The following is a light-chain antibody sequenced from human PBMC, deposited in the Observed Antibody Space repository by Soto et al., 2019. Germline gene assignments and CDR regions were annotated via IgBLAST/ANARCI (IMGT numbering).Light chain of an antibody. CDR1: QDISTY. Sequence: QSASVGDRVTITCRASQDISTYLAWYQQKPGKAPRLLIFAASSLQSGVPSRFSGSGSGTEFTLTISSLQPDDFATYYCQQYNTYPWTFGQGTKVDIK. V-gene: IGKV1-5*01. CDR3: QQYNTYPWT. CDR2: AAS. J-gene: IGKJ1*01.